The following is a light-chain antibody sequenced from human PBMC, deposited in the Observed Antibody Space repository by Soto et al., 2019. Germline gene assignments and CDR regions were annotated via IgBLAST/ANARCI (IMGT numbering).Light chain of an antibody. J-gene: IGLJ3*02. CDR2: GNS. CDR3: QSYDSSLSGPV. CDR1: SSNIGAGYD. V-gene: IGLV1-40*01. Sequence: QSVLTQPPSVSGAPGQRVTISCTGRSSNIGAGYDVHWYQQLPGTAPKLLIYGNSNRPSGVPDRFSGSKSGTSASLAITGLQAEDEADYYCQSYDSSLSGPVFGGGTKLTVL.